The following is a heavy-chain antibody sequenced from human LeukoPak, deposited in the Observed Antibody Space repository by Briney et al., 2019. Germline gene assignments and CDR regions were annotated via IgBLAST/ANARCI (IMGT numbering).Heavy chain of an antibody. V-gene: IGHV1-18*01. Sequence: SSVKVSCKASGGTFSSYAISWVRQAPGQGLEWMGWISAYNGNTNYAQKLQGRVTMTTDTSTSTAYMELRSLRSDDTAVYYCARDHPVLRFLESPWGQGTLVTVSS. CDR1: GGTFSSYA. CDR2: ISAYNGNT. J-gene: IGHJ5*02. CDR3: ARDHPVLRFLESP. D-gene: IGHD3-3*01.